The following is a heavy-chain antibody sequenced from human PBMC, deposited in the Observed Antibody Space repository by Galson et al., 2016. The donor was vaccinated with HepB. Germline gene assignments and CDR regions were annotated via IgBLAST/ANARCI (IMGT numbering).Heavy chain of an antibody. CDR1: GDSIRSSF. J-gene: IGHJ4*02. D-gene: IGHD3-9*01. V-gene: IGHV4-39*01. CDR2: IYYSGST. Sequence: ETLSLTCTVSGDSIRSSFWSWICQPPGKGLAWIGTIYYSGSTYYNPSLKSRVTISVDTSKNQFSLKLSSVTAADTAMYYCARQGYNILTGYINYFDYWGQGTLVTVSS. CDR3: ARQGYNILTGYINYFDY.